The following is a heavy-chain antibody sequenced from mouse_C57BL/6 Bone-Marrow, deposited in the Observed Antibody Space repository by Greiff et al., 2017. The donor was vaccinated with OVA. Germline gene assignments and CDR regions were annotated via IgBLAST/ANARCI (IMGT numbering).Heavy chain of an antibody. Sequence: VQLQQSGAELVRPGASVKLSCTASGFNIKDYYMHWVKQRPEQGLEWIGRIDPEDGDTEYAPKFQGKATMTADTSSNTAYLQLSSLTSEDTAVYYCTTPYYSNYGFAYWGQGTLVTVSA. CDR1: GFNIKDYY. J-gene: IGHJ3*01. CDR2: IDPEDGDT. D-gene: IGHD2-5*01. V-gene: IGHV14-1*01. CDR3: TTPYYSNYGFAY.